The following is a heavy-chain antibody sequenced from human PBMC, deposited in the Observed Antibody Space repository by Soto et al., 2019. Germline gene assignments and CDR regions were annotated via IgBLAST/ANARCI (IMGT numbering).Heavy chain of an antibody. D-gene: IGHD1-1*01. J-gene: IGHJ5*02. CDR3: VRDGTKTLRDWFDP. CDR2: IYATGTT. Sequence: SETLSLTCTVSGASISGYYWSWIRKSAGKGLEWIGRIYATGTTDYNPSLKSRVMMSVDTSKKQFSLKLRSVTAADTDVYYCVRDGTKTLRDWFDPWGQGISVTVSS. CDR1: GASISGYY. V-gene: IGHV4-4*07.